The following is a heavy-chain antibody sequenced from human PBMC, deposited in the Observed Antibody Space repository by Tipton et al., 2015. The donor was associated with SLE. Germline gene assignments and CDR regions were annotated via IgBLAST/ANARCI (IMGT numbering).Heavy chain of an antibody. CDR2: IYSGGRI. D-gene: IGHD4-17*01. CDR1: GFTSSSFA. Sequence: SLRLSCAASGFTSSSFAMTWVRQAPGKGLEWVSVIYSGGRIHYADSVKGRFTISRDNSKSTLYLQMNSLKTDDTAVYYCAKTLFGDYGDSWGQGTLVTVYS. CDR3: AKTLFGDYGDS. J-gene: IGHJ4*02. V-gene: IGHV3-23*03.